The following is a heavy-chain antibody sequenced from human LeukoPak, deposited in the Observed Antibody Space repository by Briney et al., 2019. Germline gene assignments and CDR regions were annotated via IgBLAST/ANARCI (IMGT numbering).Heavy chain of an antibody. J-gene: IGHJ6*02. Sequence: GGSLRLSCAASGFTFSSYAMSWVRQAPGKGLEWVSAISGSGGSTYYADSVKGRFTISRDNSKNTLYLQMNSLRAEDTAVYYCAKDLEWELREGYYYYYGMDVWGQGTTVTVSS. D-gene: IGHD1-26*01. V-gene: IGHV3-23*01. CDR2: ISGSGGST. CDR1: GFTFSSYA. CDR3: AKDLEWELREGYYYYYGMDV.